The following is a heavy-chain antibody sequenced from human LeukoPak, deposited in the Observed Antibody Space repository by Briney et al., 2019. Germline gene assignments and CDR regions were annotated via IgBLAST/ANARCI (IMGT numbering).Heavy chain of an antibody. CDR2: ISSSGSTI. Sequence: PGGSLRLSCAASGFTFSSYEMNWVRQAPGKGLEWVSYISSSGSTIYYADSVKGRFTISRDNAKNSLYLQMNSLRAEDTATYYCATYRQIQVPFEFWGQGTLVTVSS. D-gene: IGHD5-18*01. V-gene: IGHV3-48*03. CDR1: GFTFSSYE. CDR3: ATYRQIQVPFEF. J-gene: IGHJ4*02.